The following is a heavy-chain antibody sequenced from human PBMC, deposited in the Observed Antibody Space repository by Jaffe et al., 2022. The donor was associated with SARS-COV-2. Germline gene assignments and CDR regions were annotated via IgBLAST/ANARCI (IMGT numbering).Heavy chain of an antibody. CDR3: TAGATDKAGYYYYGMDV. V-gene: IGHV3-73*01. CDR2: IRSKANSYAT. D-gene: IGHD1-26*01. J-gene: IGHJ6*02. Sequence: EVQLVESGGGLVQPGGSLKLSCAASGFTFSGSAMHWVRQASGKGLEWVGRIRSKANSYATAYAASVKGRFTISRDDSKNTAYLQMNSLKTEDTAVYYCTAGATDKAGYYYYGMDVWGQGTTVTVSS. CDR1: GFTFSGSA.